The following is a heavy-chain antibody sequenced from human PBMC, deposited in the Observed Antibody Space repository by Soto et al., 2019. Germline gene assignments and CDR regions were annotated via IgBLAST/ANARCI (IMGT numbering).Heavy chain of an antibody. J-gene: IGHJ4*02. D-gene: IGHD4-17*01. V-gene: IGHV3-21*01. CDR2: ISSSSSYI. CDR1: GFTFSSYS. CDR3: ARDNARGDYSIDY. Sequence: EVQLVESGGGLVKPGGSLSLSCAASGFTFSSYSMNWVRQAPGKGLEWVSSISSSSSYIYYADSVKGRLTISRDNAKNSLYLQMNSLRAEDTAVYYCARDNARGDYSIDYWGQGTLVTVSS.